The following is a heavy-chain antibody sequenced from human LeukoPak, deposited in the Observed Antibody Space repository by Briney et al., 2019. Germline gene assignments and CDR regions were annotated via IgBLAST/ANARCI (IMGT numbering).Heavy chain of an antibody. V-gene: IGHV3-21*01. D-gene: IGHD1-1*01. J-gene: IGHJ6*03. CDR1: GFTLSSYT. CDR2: ISSSSSYI. CDR3: ARDRLLEDRDYHYYYYMDV. Sequence: GGSLRLSCAVSGFTLSSYTINWVRQAPGKGLEWVSSISSSSSYIYYADSVKGRFTISRDNAKNSLSLQMNSLRAEDTAVYYCARDRLLEDRDYHYYYYMDVWGIGTTVTVSS.